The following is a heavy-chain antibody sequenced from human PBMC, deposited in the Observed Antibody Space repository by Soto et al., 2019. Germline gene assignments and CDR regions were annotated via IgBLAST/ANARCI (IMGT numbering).Heavy chain of an antibody. CDR3: ARDPGYSYGYN. CDR2: IKPTGGET. CDR1: GYTFTNYY. V-gene: IGHV1-46*01. Sequence: ASVKVSCKASGYTFTNYYMHWVRQAPGQGLEWMGIIKPTGGETTYAQKFQGRVTITRDTSASTAYMELSSLRSEDTAVYYCARDPGYSYGYNWGQGTLVTVSS. J-gene: IGHJ4*02. D-gene: IGHD5-18*01.